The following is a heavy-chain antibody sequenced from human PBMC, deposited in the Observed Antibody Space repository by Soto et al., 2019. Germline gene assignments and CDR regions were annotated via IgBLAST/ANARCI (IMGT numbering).Heavy chain of an antibody. J-gene: IGHJ4*02. CDR1: GGSFSGYY. CDR2: INHSGST. D-gene: IGHD5-12*01. Sequence: QVQLQQWGAGLLKPSETLSLTCAVYGGSFSGYYWSWIRQPPGKGLEWIGEINHSGSTNYNPSLKSRVTISVDTSKNQFSLKLSSVTAADTAVYYCARGLVGLRFVVRFDYWGQGTLVTVSS. V-gene: IGHV4-34*01. CDR3: ARGLVGLRFVVRFDY.